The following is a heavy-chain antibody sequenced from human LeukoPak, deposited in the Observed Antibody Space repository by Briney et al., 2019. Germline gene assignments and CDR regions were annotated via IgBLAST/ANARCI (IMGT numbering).Heavy chain of an antibody. CDR1: GFTVSSNH. CDR3: ARDQAYYDYVWGSYRREDY. CDR2: IYSGGST. D-gene: IGHD3-16*01. V-gene: IGHV3-53*01. Sequence: PGGSLRLSCAASGFTVSSNHMSWVRQAPGKGLEWVSVIYSGGSTYYADSVKGRFTISRDNSKNTLYLQMNSLRAEDTAVYYCARDQAYYDYVWGSYRREDYWGQGTLVTVSS. J-gene: IGHJ4*02.